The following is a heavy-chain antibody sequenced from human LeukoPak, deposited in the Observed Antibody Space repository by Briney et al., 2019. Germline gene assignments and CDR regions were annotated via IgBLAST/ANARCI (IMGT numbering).Heavy chain of an antibody. V-gene: IGHV5-51*01. CDR2: IYPGDSDT. D-gene: IGHD2-15*01. Sequence: GESLKISCKGSGNSFTSYWIGWVRQMPGKGLEWMGIIYPGDSDTRYSPSFQGQVTISADKSISTAYLQWSSLKASDTAMYYCARSVVAAGNYYGMDVWGQGTTVTVSS. CDR3: ARSVVAAGNYYGMDV. J-gene: IGHJ6*02. CDR1: GNSFTSYW.